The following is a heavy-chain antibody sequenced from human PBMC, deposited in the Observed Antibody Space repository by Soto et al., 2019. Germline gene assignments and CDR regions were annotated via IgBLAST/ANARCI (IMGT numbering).Heavy chain of an antibody. V-gene: IGHV5-51*01. CDR3: AREWVVPAAQYPHYYYGMDV. J-gene: IGHJ6*02. CDR2: TYPGDSDT. CDR1: GYSFTSYW. D-gene: IGHD2-2*01. Sequence: GESRKISCKGSGYSFTSYWIGWVRQMPGKGLEWMGITYPGDSDTRYSPSFQGQVTISADKSISTAYLQWSSLKASDTAMYYCAREWVVPAAQYPHYYYGMDVWGQGTTVTVSS.